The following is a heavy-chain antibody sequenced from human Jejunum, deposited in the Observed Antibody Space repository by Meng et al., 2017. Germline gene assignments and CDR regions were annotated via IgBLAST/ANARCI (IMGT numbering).Heavy chain of an antibody. V-gene: IGHV4-4*02. J-gene: IGHJ2*01. CDR1: GGSIESNNW. CDR2: VYHSGST. CDR3: ARADYVRYFDL. D-gene: IGHD3-10*02. Sequence: VQLRQSGPGLVKPSEPLSLTCAVSGGSIESNNWWTWIRQPPGQGLEWIGEVYHSGSTHYNPSLQSRVTISIDNSKNRFSLSLNSVTAADTAIYYCARADYVRYFDLWGRGTLVTVSS.